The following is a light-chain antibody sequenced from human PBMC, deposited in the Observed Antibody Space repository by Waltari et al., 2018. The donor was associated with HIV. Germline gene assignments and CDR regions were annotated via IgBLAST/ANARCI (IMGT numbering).Light chain of an antibody. V-gene: IGLV3-19*01. CDR3: SSRDNSGNHVV. Sequence: SSELTPDPAVSVALGQTVLLTWHGGTLRNYYATWYQQKPGQAPLLVTYGKNNRPSGIPDRFSGSTSGNTASLTITGTQAEDEADYYCSSRDNSGNHVVFGGGTKLTVL. CDR2: GKN. CDR1: TLRNYY. J-gene: IGLJ2*01.